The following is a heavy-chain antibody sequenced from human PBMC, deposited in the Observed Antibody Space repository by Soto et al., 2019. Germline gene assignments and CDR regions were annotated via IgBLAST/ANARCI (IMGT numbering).Heavy chain of an antibody. CDR2: IYYSGNT. V-gene: IGHV4-39*07. D-gene: IGHD3-10*01. Sequence: SETLSLTCTVSGGSIGSSPYYWGWIRQPPGGGLEWIGRIYYSGNTYYNPSLKSRVTISVDTSRNQFSLKLSSVTAADTAVYDCARGGTGENCFDPWGQGTLVTVSS. CDR3: ARGGTGENCFDP. J-gene: IGHJ5*02. CDR1: GGSIGSSPYY.